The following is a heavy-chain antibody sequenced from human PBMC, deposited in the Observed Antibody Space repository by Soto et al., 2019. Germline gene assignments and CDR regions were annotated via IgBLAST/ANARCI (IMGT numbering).Heavy chain of an antibody. D-gene: IGHD4-17*01. Sequence: GGSLRLSCAASGFTFSDHYIDWVCQAPGKGPEWVGRTRNKANSHTTEYAASVKGRFTISRDDSKNSLYLQMNSLKVEDTAVYYCARATTVTDYWGQGALVTVSS. CDR3: ARATTVTDY. CDR1: GFTFSDHY. V-gene: IGHV3-72*01. J-gene: IGHJ4*02. CDR2: TRNKANSHTT.